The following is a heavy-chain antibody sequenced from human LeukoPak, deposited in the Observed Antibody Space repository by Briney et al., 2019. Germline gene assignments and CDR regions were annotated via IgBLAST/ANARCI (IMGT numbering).Heavy chain of an antibody. J-gene: IGHJ4*02. CDR2: IIPILGTA. Sequence: SVKVSCKASGGTFSSYAISWVRQAPGQGLEWMGGIIPILGTANYAQKFQGRVTITADESTSTAYMELSSLRSEDTAVYYCARARDGYNKRPFDYWGQGTLVTVSS. V-gene: IGHV1-69*01. CDR1: GGTFSSYA. D-gene: IGHD5-24*01. CDR3: ARARDGYNKRPFDY.